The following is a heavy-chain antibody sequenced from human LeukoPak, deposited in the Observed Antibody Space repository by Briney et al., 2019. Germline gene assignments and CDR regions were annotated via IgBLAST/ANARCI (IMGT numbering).Heavy chain of an antibody. CDR2: MNPNSGNT. V-gene: IGHV1-8*01. CDR1: GYTFTSYD. Sequence: ASVKVSCKASGYTFTSYDINWVRQATGQGLEWMGWMNPNSGNTGYAQKFQGRVTMTRNTSISTAYMELSRLRSDDTAVYYCARADIVVVPAAIEHYYYYMDVWGKGTTVTVSS. J-gene: IGHJ6*03. CDR3: ARADIVVVPAAIEHYYYYMDV. D-gene: IGHD2-2*01.